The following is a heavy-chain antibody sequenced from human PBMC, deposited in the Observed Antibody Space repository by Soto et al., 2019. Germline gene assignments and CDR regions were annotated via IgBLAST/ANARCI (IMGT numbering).Heavy chain of an antibody. CDR3: ARTESGTFDP. CDR1: GGSISSGGYS. J-gene: IGHJ5*02. Sequence: QLQLQESGSGLVKPSQTLSLTCAVSGGSISSGGYSWSWIRQPPGKGLEWIGYIYHSGSTYYNPYLXSXVXIXXDRSKNQFSLKLSSVTAADTAVYYCARTESGTFDPWGQGTLVTVSS. CDR2: IYHSGST. V-gene: IGHV4-30-2*01. D-gene: IGHD1-7*01.